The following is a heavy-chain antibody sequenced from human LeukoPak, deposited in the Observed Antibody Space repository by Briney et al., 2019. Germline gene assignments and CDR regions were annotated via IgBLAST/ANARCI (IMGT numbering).Heavy chain of an antibody. CDR2: INHSGST. D-gene: IGHD4-17*01. CDR1: GGSFSGYY. Sequence: PSETLSLTCAVYGGSFSGYYWSWIRQPPGKGLEWIGEINHSGSTNYNPSLKSRVTISVDTSKNQFSLKLSSVTAADTAVYYCARGGDYADYWGQGTLVTVSS. V-gene: IGHV4-34*01. J-gene: IGHJ4*02. CDR3: ARGGDYADY.